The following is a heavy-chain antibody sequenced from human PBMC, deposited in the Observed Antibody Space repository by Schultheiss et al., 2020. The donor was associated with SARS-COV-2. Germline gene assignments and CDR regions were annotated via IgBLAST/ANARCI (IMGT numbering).Heavy chain of an antibody. CDR2: IYYSGST. J-gene: IGHJ5*02. CDR3: AREREAARNWFDP. V-gene: IGHV4-61*01. Sequence: SETLSLTCTVSGGSVSSGSYYWSWIRQPPGKGLEWIGYIYYSGSTNYNPSLKSRVTISVDTSKNQFSLKLSSVTAADTAVYYCAREREAARNWFDPWGQGTLVTVSS. CDR1: GGSVSSGSYY. D-gene: IGHD6-6*01.